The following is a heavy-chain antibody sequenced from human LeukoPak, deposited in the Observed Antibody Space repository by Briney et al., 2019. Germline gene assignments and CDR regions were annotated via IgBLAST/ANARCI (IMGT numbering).Heavy chain of an antibody. CDR3: ARDISGIAVAFDY. D-gene: IGHD6-19*01. Sequence: GGTLRLSCAASGFTFSSHGMNWVRQAPGKGLEWVSSISSSSSYISYADSVKGRFTISRDNAKNSLYLQMNSLRAEDTAVYYCARDISGIAVAFDYWGQGTLVTVSS. CDR2: ISSSSSYI. V-gene: IGHV3-21*01. J-gene: IGHJ4*02. CDR1: GFTFSSHG.